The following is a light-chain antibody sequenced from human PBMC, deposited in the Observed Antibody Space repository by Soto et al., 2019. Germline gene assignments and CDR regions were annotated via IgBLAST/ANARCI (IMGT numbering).Light chain of an antibody. CDR2: NAS. Sequence: EMQMTQYPSTLSASVGDSVTITSRSSHSISDWLAWFQQKPGKAPKLLIYNASTLEIGVPSRFSGSASGTEFTLTISSLQPDDFASYYCQQHSDYPLTFGGGTKVDIK. V-gene: IGKV1-5*03. CDR3: QQHSDYPLT. J-gene: IGKJ4*01. CDR1: HSISDW.